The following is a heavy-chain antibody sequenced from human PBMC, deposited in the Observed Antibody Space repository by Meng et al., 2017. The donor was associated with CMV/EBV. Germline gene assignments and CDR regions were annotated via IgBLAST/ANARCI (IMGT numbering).Heavy chain of an antibody. CDR3: AREYGGCVDP. J-gene: IGHJ5*02. CDR2: IKQHGSEK. D-gene: IGHD3-16*01. CDR1: GFNFSAYW. Sequence: GGSRRLSCAASGFNFSAYWMIWFRQAPGKGLEWVANIKQHGSEKYYVDSVTGRFTISRDDAKNSLYLQMNSMRVEDTAVYYCAREYGGCVDPWGQGTLVTVSS. V-gene: IGHV3-7*01.